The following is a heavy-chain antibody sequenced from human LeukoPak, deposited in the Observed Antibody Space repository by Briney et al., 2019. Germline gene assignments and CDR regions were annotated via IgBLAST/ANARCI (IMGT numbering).Heavy chain of an antibody. CDR3: ARTTEGGYTYGYFYYYYMDV. D-gene: IGHD5-18*01. CDR1: GGSISSYY. CDR2: IYYSGST. J-gene: IGHJ6*03. Sequence: SETLSLTCTVSGGSISSYYWSWIRQPPGKGLEWIGYIYYSGSTNYNPSLKSRISISVDTSKNQFSLKLTSVTAADTAVYYCARTTEGGYTYGYFYYYYMDVWGKGTTVTISS. V-gene: IGHV4-59*01.